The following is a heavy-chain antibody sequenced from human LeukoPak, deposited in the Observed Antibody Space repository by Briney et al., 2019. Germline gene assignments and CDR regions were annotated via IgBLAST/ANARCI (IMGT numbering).Heavy chain of an antibody. J-gene: IGHJ3*02. CDR3: ARSPYSNYGAFDI. D-gene: IGHD4-11*01. V-gene: IGHV4-59*08. Sequence: SETLSLTCTVAGGSISSYYWSWIRQPPGKGLEWIGYIYYSGSTNYNPSLKSRVTISVDTSKNQFSLKLSSVTAADTAVYYCARSPYSNYGAFDIWGQGTMVTVSS. CDR1: GGSISSYY. CDR2: IYYSGST.